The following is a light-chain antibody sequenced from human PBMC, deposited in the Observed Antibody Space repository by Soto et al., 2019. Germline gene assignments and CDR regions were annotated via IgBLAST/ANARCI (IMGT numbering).Light chain of an antibody. CDR3: QQYGNSPLT. CDR1: QTVYSN. J-gene: IGKJ4*01. Sequence: EVVMTQSPATLSLSPGETATLSCRASQTVYSNLAWYQQKPGQAPRLLIYGASNRATGIPDRFSGSGSGTDFTLTISGLEPEDFAVYYCQQYGNSPLTFGGGTKVDI. CDR2: GAS. V-gene: IGKV3-20*01.